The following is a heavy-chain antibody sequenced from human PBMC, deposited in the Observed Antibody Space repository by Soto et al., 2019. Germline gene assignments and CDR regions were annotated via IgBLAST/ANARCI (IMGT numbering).Heavy chain of an antibody. J-gene: IGHJ4*02. CDR3: VRSYYYDRSGYYLGL. Sequence: QEQLAESGGGVVQSGSSLRLSCVASGFSFISYGMHWVRQAPGKGLEWVAAIWSGGSEKFYADSVKGRFTISRDNSKDTLYLQMNSLRAEDTAMYYCVRSYYYDRSGYYLGLWGQGTLVTVSS. CDR2: IWSGGSEK. CDR1: GFSFISYG. D-gene: IGHD3-22*01. V-gene: IGHV3-33*01.